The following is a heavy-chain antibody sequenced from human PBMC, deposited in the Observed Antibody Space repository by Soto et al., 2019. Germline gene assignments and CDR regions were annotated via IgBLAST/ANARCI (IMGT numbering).Heavy chain of an antibody. J-gene: IGHJ4*02. CDR2: FDPEDGET. Sequence: ASVKVSCKVSGYTLTELSMHWVRQAPGKGLEWMGGFDPEDGETIYAQKFQGRVTMTADTPTSTAYMDLRSLRSDDTAVYYCASCITIFGVVDSLDYWGQGTPVTVSS. CDR3: ASCITIFGVVDSLDY. V-gene: IGHV1-24*01. D-gene: IGHD3-3*01. CDR1: GYTLTELS.